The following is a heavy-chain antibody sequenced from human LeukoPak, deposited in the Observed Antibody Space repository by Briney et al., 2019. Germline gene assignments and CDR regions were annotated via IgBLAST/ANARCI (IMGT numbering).Heavy chain of an antibody. CDR2: IYPGDSDT. J-gene: IGHJ4*02. CDR1: GYNFNTYW. CDR3: ARQETGSVGSY. D-gene: IGHD3-10*01. V-gene: IGHV5-51*01. Sequence: GESLKISCKGSGYNFNTYWIGWVRQMPGKGLEWMGIIYPGDSDTRYSPSFQGQVTISADKSISTAYLQWSSLKTSDTAMYYCARQETGSVGSYWGQGTLVTVSS.